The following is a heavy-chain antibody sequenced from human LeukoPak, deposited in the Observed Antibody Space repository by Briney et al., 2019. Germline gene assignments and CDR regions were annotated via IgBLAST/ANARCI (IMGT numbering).Heavy chain of an antibody. V-gene: IGHV1-18*01. Sequence: ASVKVSCKASGYTFTSYGISWVRQAPGQGLEWMGWISAYNGNTNYAQKLQGRVTMTTDTSTSTAYMELRSLRSDDTAVYYCARDPGIAVAGGRAFDIWGQGTMVTVSS. J-gene: IGHJ3*02. CDR1: GYTFTSYG. CDR3: ARDPGIAVAGGRAFDI. CDR2: ISAYNGNT. D-gene: IGHD6-19*01.